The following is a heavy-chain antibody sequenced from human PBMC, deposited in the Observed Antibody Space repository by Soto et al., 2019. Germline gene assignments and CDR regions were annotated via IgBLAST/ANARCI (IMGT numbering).Heavy chain of an antibody. D-gene: IGHD3-22*01. CDR1: GGSISSGGYY. V-gene: IGHV4-31*03. Sequence: QVQLQESGPGLVKPSQTLSLTCTVSGGSISSGGYYWSWIRQHPGKGLEWIGYIYYSGSTYYNPSLKSRVTISVDTSKNQFSLKLSSATAADTAVYYCARVVEFYYDSSGAHWFDYWGQGTLVTVSS. CDR3: ARVVEFYYDSSGAHWFDY. CDR2: IYYSGST. J-gene: IGHJ4*02.